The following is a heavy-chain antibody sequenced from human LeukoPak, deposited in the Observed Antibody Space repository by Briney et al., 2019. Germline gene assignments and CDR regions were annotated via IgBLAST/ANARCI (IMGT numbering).Heavy chain of an antibody. CDR1: GFTFDDYA. D-gene: IGHD4-17*01. CDR2: ISWNSGSI. CDR3: ARDSPYGDYEVGYYFDY. V-gene: IGHV3-9*01. J-gene: IGHJ4*02. Sequence: GRSLRLSCAASGFTFDDYAMHWVRQAPGKGLEWVSGISWNSGSIGYADSVKGRFTISRDNAKNSPYLQMNSLRAEDTAVYYCARDSPYGDYEVGYYFDYWGQGTLVTVSS.